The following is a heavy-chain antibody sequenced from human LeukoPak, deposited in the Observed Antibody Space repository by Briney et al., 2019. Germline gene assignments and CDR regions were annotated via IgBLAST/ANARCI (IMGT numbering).Heavy chain of an antibody. J-gene: IGHJ4*02. CDR3: ARGRGYSYGPIDY. V-gene: IGHV4-59*01. CDR1: GGSISSYY. Sequence: PSETLSLTCTVSGGSISSYYWSWIRQPPGKGLEWIGYIYYSGSTNYNPSLKSRVTISVDTSKNQFSLKLGSVTAADTAVCYCARGRGYSYGPIDYWGQGTLVTVSS. D-gene: IGHD5-18*01. CDR2: IYYSGST.